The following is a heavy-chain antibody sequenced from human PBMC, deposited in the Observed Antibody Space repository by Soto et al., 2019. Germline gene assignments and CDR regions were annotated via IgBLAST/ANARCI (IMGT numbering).Heavy chain of an antibody. J-gene: IGHJ4*02. D-gene: IGHD3-9*01. V-gene: IGHV1-3*01. CDR3: ASGGDFDWWGVFDY. CDR1: GYTFTSYA. Sequence: ASVKVSCKASGYTFTSYAMHWVRQAPGQRLEWMGWINAGNDNTKYSQKFQGRVTITRDTSASTAYMELSSLRSEDTAVYYCASGGDFDWWGVFDYWGQGTLVTVSS. CDR2: INAGNDNT.